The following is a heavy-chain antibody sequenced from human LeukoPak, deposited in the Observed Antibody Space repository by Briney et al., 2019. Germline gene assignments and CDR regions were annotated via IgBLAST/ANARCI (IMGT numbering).Heavy chain of an antibody. V-gene: IGHV3-21*01. J-gene: IGHJ3*02. CDR3: ARDRYGYSGDAFDI. Sequence: GGSLRLSCAASGXTFRRYAMSWVRQAPGKGLEWVSSISSSSSYIYYADSVKVRFTISRDNAKNSLYLQMNGMRAEDTAVYYCARDRYGYSGDAFDIWGQGTMVTVSS. CDR2: ISSSSSYI. CDR1: GXTFRRYA. D-gene: IGHD4-17*01.